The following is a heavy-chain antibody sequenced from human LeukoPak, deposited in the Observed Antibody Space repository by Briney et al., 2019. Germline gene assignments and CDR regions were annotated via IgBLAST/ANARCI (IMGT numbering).Heavy chain of an antibody. D-gene: IGHD5-12*01. V-gene: IGHV1-46*01. J-gene: IGHJ4*02. CDR3: AREGTHSGYDLPFDY. CDR1: GYTFTSYY. Sequence: ASVKVSCKASGYTFTSYYMHWVRQAPGQELEWMGIINPSGGSTSYAQKFQGRVTMTRDMSTSTVYMELSSLRSEDTAVYYCAREGTHSGYDLPFDYWGQGTLVTVSS. CDR2: INPSGGST.